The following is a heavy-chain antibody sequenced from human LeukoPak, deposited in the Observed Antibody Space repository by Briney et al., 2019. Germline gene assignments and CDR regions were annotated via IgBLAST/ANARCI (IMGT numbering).Heavy chain of an antibody. D-gene: IGHD2-2*01. J-gene: IGHJ4*02. V-gene: IGHV3-73*01. CDR1: GFTFGGSA. Sequence: PGGSLRLSCAASGFTFGGSAMHWVRQASGKGLEWVGRIRSKANSYATAHAASVKGRFTISRDDSKNTAYLQMNSLKTEDTAVYYCTRWGYCSSTSCLFDYWGQGTLVTVSS. CDR3: TRWGYCSSTSCLFDY. CDR2: IRSKANSYAT.